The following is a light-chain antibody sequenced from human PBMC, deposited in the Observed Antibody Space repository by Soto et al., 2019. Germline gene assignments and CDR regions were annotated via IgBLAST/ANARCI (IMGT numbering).Light chain of an antibody. V-gene: IGKV3-20*01. CDR1: QSVSSSS. CDR2: GAS. Sequence: EIVLTQSPGTLSLSPGERATPSCWASQSVSSSSLAWYQQMPGQAPRLLIYGASARATGIPDRFSGSGSGTDFTLTISRLEPVDFAVYYCHHYGNSLWTFGQGTKVEIK. CDR3: HHYGNSLWT. J-gene: IGKJ1*01.